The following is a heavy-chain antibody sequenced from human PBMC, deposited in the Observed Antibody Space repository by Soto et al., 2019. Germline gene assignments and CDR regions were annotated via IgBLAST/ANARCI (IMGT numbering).Heavy chain of an antibody. CDR2: ISAYNGNT. Sequence: ASVKFSCKASGYTFTSYGISWVRQAPGQGLEWMGWISAYNGNTNYAQKLQGRVTMTTDTSTSTAYMELRSLRSDDTAVYYCARYVDTDVMPDYWGQGTLVTVSS. D-gene: IGHD5-18*01. CDR1: GYTFTSYG. J-gene: IGHJ4*02. V-gene: IGHV1-18*04. CDR3: ARYVDTDVMPDY.